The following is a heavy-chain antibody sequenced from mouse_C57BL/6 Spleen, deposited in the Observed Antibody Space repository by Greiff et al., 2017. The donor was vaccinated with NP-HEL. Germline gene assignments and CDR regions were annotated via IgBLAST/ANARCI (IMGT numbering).Heavy chain of an antibody. CDR2: ISDGGSYT. J-gene: IGHJ3*01. CDR3: ARGGGYDGYYKGFAY. CDR1: GFTFSSYA. D-gene: IGHD2-3*01. Sequence: DVQLVESGGGLVKPGGSLKLSCAASGFTFSSYAMSWVRQTPEKRLEWVATISDGGSYTYYPDNVKGRFTISRDNAKNNLYLQMSHLKSEDTAMYYCARGGGYDGYYKGFAYWGQGTLVTVSA. V-gene: IGHV5-4*01.